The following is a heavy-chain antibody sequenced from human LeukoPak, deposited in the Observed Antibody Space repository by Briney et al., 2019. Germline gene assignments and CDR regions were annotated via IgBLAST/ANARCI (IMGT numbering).Heavy chain of an antibody. CDR2: IYTSGST. D-gene: IGHD3-9*01. CDR3: ARDRDDYDILTGAYYFDY. CDR1: GGSISSYY. Sequence: PSETLSLTCTVSGGSISSYYWSWIRQPAGKGLEWIGRIYTSGSTNCNPSLKSRVTMSVDTSKNQFSLKLSSVTAADTAVYYCARDRDDYDILTGAYYFDYWGQGTLVTVSS. J-gene: IGHJ4*02. V-gene: IGHV4-4*07.